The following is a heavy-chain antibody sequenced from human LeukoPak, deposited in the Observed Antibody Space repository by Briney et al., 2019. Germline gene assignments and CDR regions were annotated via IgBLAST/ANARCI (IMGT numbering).Heavy chain of an antibody. J-gene: IGHJ4*02. V-gene: IGHV3-23*01. Sequence: GGSLRLSCAASGFTFSSYAISWVRQAPGKGLEWVSAISGSGGSTYYADSVKGRFTISRDNSKNTLYLQMNSLRAEDTAIYYCAKDLSIGGYYFDYWGQGTLVTVSS. CDR2: ISGSGGST. CDR1: GFTFSSYA. D-gene: IGHD3-16*01. CDR3: AKDLSIGGYYFDY.